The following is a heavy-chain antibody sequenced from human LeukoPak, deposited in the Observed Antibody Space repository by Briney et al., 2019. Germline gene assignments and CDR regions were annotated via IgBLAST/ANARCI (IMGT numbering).Heavy chain of an antibody. CDR2: VYYIGST. CDR1: GGSMSSSDYY. J-gene: IGHJ3*02. V-gene: IGHV4-39*07. CDR3: ARSRRIVGADADAFDI. D-gene: IGHD1-26*01. Sequence: PSETLSLTCSVSGGSMSSSDYYWVWIRQPPGKGLDWIGSVYYIGSTYYNPSLKSRVTISVDTSKNQFSLKLSSMTAADTAVYYCARSRRIVGADADAFDIWGQGTMVTVSS.